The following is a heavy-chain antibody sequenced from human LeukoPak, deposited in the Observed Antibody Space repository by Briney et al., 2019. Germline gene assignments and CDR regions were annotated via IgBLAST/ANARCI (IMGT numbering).Heavy chain of an antibody. V-gene: IGHV1-18*01. CDR2: ISVYNGVT. CDR3: ARVWYPPDAFDF. CDR1: RYTFNSYG. D-gene: IGHD6-13*01. Sequence: ASVKVSCKASRYTFNSYGITWVRQAPGQGLEWVGWISVYNGVTKFAQKVQDRVTMTTDTSTNIAYMELRNLRSDDTAVYYCARVWYPPDAFDFWGQGTMVTVSS. J-gene: IGHJ3*01.